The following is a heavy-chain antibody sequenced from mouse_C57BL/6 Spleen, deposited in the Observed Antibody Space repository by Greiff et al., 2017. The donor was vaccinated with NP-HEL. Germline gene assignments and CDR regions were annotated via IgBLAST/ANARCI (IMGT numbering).Heavy chain of an antibody. Sequence: VQLQQSGAELARPGASVKLSCKASGYTFTSYGISWVKQRTGQGLEWIGQIYPGDGDTNYNGKFKGKATLTADKSSSTAYMQLSSLTSEDSAVYFCARGGNYYFDYWGQGTTLTVSS. D-gene: IGHD2-1*01. J-gene: IGHJ2*01. V-gene: IGHV1-81*01. CDR2: IYPGDGDT. CDR1: GYTFTSYG. CDR3: ARGGNYYFDY.